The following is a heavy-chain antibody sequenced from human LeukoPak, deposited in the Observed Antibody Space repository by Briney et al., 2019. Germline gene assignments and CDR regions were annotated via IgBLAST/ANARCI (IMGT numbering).Heavy chain of an antibody. V-gene: IGHV1-18*01. D-gene: IGHD2-2*02. Sequence: ASVKVSCKASGYTFTSYGISWVRQAPGQGLEWMGWISAYNGNTNYAQKLQGRVTTTPDTSTSTAYMELRSLRSDDTAVYYCARQQYQLLYLFGFWFDPWGQGTLVTVSS. CDR1: GYTFTSYG. CDR2: ISAYNGNT. J-gene: IGHJ5*02. CDR3: ARQQYQLLYLFGFWFDP.